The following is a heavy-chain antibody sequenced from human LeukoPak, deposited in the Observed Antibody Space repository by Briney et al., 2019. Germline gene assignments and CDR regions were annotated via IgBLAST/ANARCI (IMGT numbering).Heavy chain of an antibody. CDR3: AKDISYYDSSGYFDAFDI. V-gene: IGHV3-9*01. Sequence: GGSLRLSCAASGFTFDDYAMHWVRQAPGKGLEWVSGISWNSGSTGYADSVKGRFTISRDNAKNSLYLQMNSLRAEDTALYYCAKDISYYDSSGYFDAFDIWGQGTMVTVSS. CDR1: GFTFDDYA. CDR2: ISWNSGST. D-gene: IGHD3-22*01. J-gene: IGHJ3*02.